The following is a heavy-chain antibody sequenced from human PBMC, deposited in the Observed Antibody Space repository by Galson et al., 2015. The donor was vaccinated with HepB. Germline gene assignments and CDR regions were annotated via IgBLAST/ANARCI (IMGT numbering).Heavy chain of an antibody. D-gene: IGHD3-10*01. CDR2: ISAYNGKT. CDR3: ASPDMVRGPPPSNYYGMDV. CDR1: GYTFTSYG. Sequence: SVKVSCKASGYTFTSYGITWVRQAPGQGLEWMGWISAYNGKTSYGQKFQGRVTITTDTSTSTAYMELRSLKSDDTAVYYCASPDMVRGPPPSNYYGMDVWGQGTTVTVSS. J-gene: IGHJ6*02. V-gene: IGHV1-18*04.